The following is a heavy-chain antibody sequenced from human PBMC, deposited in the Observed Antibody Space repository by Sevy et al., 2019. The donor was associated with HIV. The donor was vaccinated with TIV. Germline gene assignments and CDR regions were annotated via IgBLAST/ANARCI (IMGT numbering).Heavy chain of an antibody. CDR2: ISPYNGKT. D-gene: IGHD3-16*01. CDR1: GYTFTSYG. Sequence: ASVKVSCKASGYTFTSYGISWVRQAPGQGLEWMGWISPYNGKTNYAQKLQGRVTMTTDTSTSTAYMEVRGLRSDDTAVLYFAGGDHLNIKLDFWGPGTPVTVSS. V-gene: IGHV1-18*01. CDR3: AGGDHLNIKLDF. J-gene: IGHJ4*02.